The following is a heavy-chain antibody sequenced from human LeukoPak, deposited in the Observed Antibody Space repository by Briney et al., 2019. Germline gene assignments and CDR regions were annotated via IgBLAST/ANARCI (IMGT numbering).Heavy chain of an antibody. CDR3: AKDTHYYDSSGYYVFDY. Sequence: GSLRLSCAASGFTFSSYAMHWVRQAPGKGLEWVAVISYDGSNKYYADSVKGRFTISRDNSKNTLCLQMNSLRAEDTAVYYCAKDTHYYDSSGYYVFDYWGQGTLVTVSS. V-gene: IGHV3-30-3*01. CDR2: ISYDGSNK. D-gene: IGHD3-22*01. J-gene: IGHJ4*02. CDR1: GFTFSSYA.